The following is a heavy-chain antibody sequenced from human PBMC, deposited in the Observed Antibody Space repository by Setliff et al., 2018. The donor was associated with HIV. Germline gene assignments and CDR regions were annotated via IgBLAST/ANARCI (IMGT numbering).Heavy chain of an antibody. CDR3: ARGGFRGTAPLEY. J-gene: IGHJ4*02. CDR2: ISYGGSEK. D-gene: IGHD2-21*02. Sequence: PGGSLRLSCAASGFTFSDYALHWVRQAPGKGLEWLAVISYGGSEKYFADSVRGRLTISRDNSKNAVFLEMNSLRPEDTALYYCARGGFRGTAPLEYWGQGTPVTVSS. V-gene: IGHV3-30*03. CDR1: GFTFSDYA.